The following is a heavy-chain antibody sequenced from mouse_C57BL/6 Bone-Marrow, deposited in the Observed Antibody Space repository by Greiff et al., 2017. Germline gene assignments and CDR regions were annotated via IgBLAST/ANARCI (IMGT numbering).Heavy chain of an antibody. J-gene: IGHJ2*01. V-gene: IGHV5-4*01. CDR1: GFTFSSYA. CDR2: ISDGGSYT. CDR3: ARDIGY. Sequence: EVKLVESGGGLVKPGGSLKLSCAASGFTFSSYAMSWVRQTPEKRLEWVATISDGGSYTYYPDNVKGRFTISRDNAKNNLYLQMSHLKSEDTAMYYCARDIGYWCQGTTLTVSS.